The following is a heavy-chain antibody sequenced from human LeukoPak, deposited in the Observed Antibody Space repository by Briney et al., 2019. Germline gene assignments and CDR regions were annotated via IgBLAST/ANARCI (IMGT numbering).Heavy chain of an antibody. Sequence: GGSLRLSCAASGFTFSSYAMSWVRQAPGKGLEWVSAISGSGGSTYYADSVKGRFAISRDNSKNTLYLQMNSLRAEDTAVYYCAKTHIAATDFDYWGQGTLVTVSS. CDR2: ISGSGGST. CDR3: AKTHIAATDFDY. CDR1: GFTFSSYA. V-gene: IGHV3-23*01. J-gene: IGHJ4*02. D-gene: IGHD6-6*01.